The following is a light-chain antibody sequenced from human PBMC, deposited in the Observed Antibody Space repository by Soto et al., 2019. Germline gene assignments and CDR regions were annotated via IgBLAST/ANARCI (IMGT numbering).Light chain of an antibody. CDR2: AAS. V-gene: IGKV3-15*01. CDR3: HQYYYWRT. CDR1: QNVNHD. Sequence: EVILTQSPATLSVSPRESVTLSCRASQNVNHDLAWYQQKAGQAPRILIYAASVRAPGIPVRFSGSGSATEFTLTISSLESEDFAFYYCHQYYYWRTFGRGTKVVIK. J-gene: IGKJ1*01.